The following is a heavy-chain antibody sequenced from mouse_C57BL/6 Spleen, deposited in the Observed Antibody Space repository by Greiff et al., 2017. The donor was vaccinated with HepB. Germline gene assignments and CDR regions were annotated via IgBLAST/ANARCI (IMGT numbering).Heavy chain of an antibody. CDR1: GFTFSSYA. CDR3: TRGAYYSNFSY. CDR2: ISSGGDYI. J-gene: IGHJ3*01. Sequence: DVHLVESGEGLVKPGGSLKLSCAASGFTFSSYAMSWVRQTPEKRLEWVAYISSGGDYIYYADTVKGRFTISRDNARNTLYLQMSSLKSEDTAMYYCTRGAYYSNFSYWGQGTLVTVSA. D-gene: IGHD2-5*01. V-gene: IGHV5-9-1*02.